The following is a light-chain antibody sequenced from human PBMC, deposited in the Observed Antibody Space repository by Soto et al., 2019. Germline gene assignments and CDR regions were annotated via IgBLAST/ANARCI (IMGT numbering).Light chain of an antibody. CDR2: AAS. J-gene: IGKJ5*01. CDR3: QQSYSTPIT. V-gene: IGKV1-39*01. CDR1: QSISTY. Sequence: DIHMTQSPSSLSASLGDGVTISCRASQSISTYLNWYQQKPGKAPELLIYAASSLQTKVPSRFSGSGSGTDFTLTISSLQPEDFATYFCQQSYSTPITFGQGTRLEIK.